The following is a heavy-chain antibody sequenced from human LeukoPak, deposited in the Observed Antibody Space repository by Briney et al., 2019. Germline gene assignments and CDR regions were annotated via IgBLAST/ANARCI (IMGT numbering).Heavy chain of an antibody. CDR3: AREGPGYSSGWYLGAFDI. Sequence: GGSLRLSCAASGFTFSSYWMHWVRQAPGKGLEWVANIKQDGSEKYYVDSVKGRFTISRDNAKNSLYLQMNSLRAEDTAVYYCAREGPGYSSGWYLGAFDIWGQGTMVTVSS. CDR2: IKQDGSEK. D-gene: IGHD6-19*01. J-gene: IGHJ3*02. CDR1: GFTFSSYW. V-gene: IGHV3-7*01.